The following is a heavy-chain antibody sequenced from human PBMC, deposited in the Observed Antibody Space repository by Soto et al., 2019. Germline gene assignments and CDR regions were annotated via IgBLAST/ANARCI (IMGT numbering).Heavy chain of an antibody. CDR3: ARQQGSGSYHEVDD. Sequence: SETLSLTCSVSGGSISSGGYYWSWIRQHPGKGLEWIGYIYYSGSTYYNPSLKSRVTISVDTSKNQFSLKLSSVTAADTAVYYCARQQGSGSYHEVDDWGRGTMVIGSS. CDR1: GGSISSGGYY. V-gene: IGHV4-31*03. D-gene: IGHD3-16*02. CDR2: IYYSGST. J-gene: IGHJ4*02.